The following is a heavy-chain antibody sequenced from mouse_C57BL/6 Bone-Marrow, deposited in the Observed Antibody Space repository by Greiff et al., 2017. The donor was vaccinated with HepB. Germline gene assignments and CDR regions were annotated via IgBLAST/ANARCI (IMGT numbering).Heavy chain of an antibody. D-gene: IGHD1-1*01. CDR1: GFTFSSYG. V-gene: IGHV5-6*01. J-gene: IGHJ3*01. CDR2: ISSGGSYT. Sequence: EVQLQESGGDLVKPGGSLKLSCAASGFTFSSYGMSWVRQTPDKRLEWVATISSGGSYTYYPDSVKGRFTISRDNAKNTLYLQMSSLKSEDTAMYYCASPVEGAYWGQGTLVTVSA. CDR3: ASPVEGAY.